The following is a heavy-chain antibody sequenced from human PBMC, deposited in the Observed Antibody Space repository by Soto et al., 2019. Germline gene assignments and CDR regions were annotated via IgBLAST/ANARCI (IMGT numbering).Heavy chain of an antibody. D-gene: IGHD6-13*01. J-gene: IGHJ5*02. V-gene: IGHV1-69*13. CDR3: ARAATESYSSSWYPWFDP. Sequence: GASVKVSCKASGGTFSSYAISWVRQAPGQGLEWMGGIIPIFGTANYAQKFQDRVTITADESTSTAYMELSSLRSEDTAVYYCARAATESYSSSWYPWFDPWGQGTLVTVSS. CDR1: GGTFSSYA. CDR2: IIPIFGTA.